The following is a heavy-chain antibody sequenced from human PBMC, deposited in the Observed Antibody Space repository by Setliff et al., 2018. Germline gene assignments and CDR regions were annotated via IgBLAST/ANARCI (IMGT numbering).Heavy chain of an antibody. Sequence: GGSLRLSCAASGFTFTNYWINWVRQAPGKGLEWVANIKQDESEKHYVGSVKGRFTISRENAWNSVYLQMNSLRAEDAAVYYCATSDWFAAFDHWGQGTPVTVSS. CDR1: GFTFTNYW. CDR3: ATSDWFAAFDH. D-gene: IGHD3-9*01. CDR2: IKQDESEK. V-gene: IGHV3-7*01. J-gene: IGHJ4*02.